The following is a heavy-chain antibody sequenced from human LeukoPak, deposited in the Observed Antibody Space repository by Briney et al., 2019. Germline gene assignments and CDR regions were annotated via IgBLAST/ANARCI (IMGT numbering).Heavy chain of an antibody. Sequence: GGSLRLSCTTSGFAFNSYSMNWVRQAPGMGLEWVALILYDGSNEYYADSVQGRFTISRDSSRNTLYLQMNGLRAEDTAVYYCAKDGTGGYYYLDYWGQGTLVTVSS. J-gene: IGHJ4*02. D-gene: IGHD3-22*01. CDR1: GFAFNSYS. CDR3: AKDGTGGYYYLDY. CDR2: ILYDGSNE. V-gene: IGHV3-30*18.